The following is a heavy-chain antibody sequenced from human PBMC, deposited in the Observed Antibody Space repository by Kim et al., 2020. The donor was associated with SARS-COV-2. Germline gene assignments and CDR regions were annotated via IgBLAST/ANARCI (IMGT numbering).Heavy chain of an antibody. Sequence: NPSLKSRVTISVDTSKNQFSLKLGSVTAADTAVYYCARGGLREQWLGLDYWGQGTLVTVSS. J-gene: IGHJ4*02. V-gene: IGHV4-34*01. D-gene: IGHD6-19*01. CDR3: ARGGLREQWLGLDY.